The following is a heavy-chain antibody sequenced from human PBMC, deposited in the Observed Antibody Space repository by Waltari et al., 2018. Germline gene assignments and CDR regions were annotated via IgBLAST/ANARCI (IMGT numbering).Heavy chain of an antibody. V-gene: IGHV3-7*01. Sequence: EVQLVESGGGLVQPGGSLRLSCAASGFTFSSYWMSWVRQAPGKGLEWVANIKQDGSEKYYVDSVKGRFTISRDNAKNSLYLQMNSLRAEDTAVYYCASRRRTAELLFDYWGQGTLVTVSS. CDR3: ASRRRTAELLFDY. J-gene: IGHJ4*02. CDR1: GFTFSSYW. CDR2: IKQDGSEK. D-gene: IGHD1-26*01.